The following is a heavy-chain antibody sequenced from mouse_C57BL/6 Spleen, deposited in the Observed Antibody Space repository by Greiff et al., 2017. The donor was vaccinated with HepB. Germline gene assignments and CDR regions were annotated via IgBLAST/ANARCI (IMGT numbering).Heavy chain of an antibody. CDR2: IWWDDTK. CDR1: GFSLSTFGMG. CDR3: ARYYYGSSYWYFDV. J-gene: IGHJ1*03. D-gene: IGHD1-1*01. Sequence: QVTLKVSGPGILQPSQTLSLTCSFSGFSLSTFGMGVGWIRQPSGKGLEWLAHIWWDDTKYYNPALKSRLTISKDTSKNQVFLKIANVDTADTATYYCARYYYGSSYWYFDVWGTGTTVTVSS. V-gene: IGHV8-8*01.